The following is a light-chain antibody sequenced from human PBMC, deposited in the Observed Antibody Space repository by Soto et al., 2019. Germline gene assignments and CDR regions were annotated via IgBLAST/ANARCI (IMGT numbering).Light chain of an antibody. V-gene: IGLV7-46*01. Sequence: QAVVTQEPSLTVSPGGTVTLTCGSSTGAVTSGHYPYWFQQKPGQAPRTLIYDTSNKHSWTPARFSGSLLGGKAALTLSGAQPEDEAAYYCLLSYSGGEGVFGGGTKLTVL. CDR2: DTS. J-gene: IGLJ2*01. CDR3: LLSYSGGEGV. CDR1: TGAVTSGHY.